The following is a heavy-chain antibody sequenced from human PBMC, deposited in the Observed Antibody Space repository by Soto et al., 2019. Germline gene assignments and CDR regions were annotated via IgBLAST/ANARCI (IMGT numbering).Heavy chain of an antibody. D-gene: IGHD4-17*01. Sequence: ASVKVSCKASGYTFTSYSMHWVRQAPGQRLEWMGWINAGNVNTKYSQKFQGRVTFTRDTSASTAYMELSSLTSEDTAVYYCARWAVTTDYYYGMDVWGQGTTVTVSS. J-gene: IGHJ6*02. CDR2: INAGNVNT. CDR1: GYTFTSYS. V-gene: IGHV1-3*01. CDR3: ARWAVTTDYYYGMDV.